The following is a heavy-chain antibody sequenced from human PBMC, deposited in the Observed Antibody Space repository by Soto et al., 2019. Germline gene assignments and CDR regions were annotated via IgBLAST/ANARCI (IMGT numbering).Heavy chain of an antibody. CDR1: GYKYAAPC. CDR3: ARKAKSGSLRWFDP. J-gene: IGHJ5*02. CDR2: IFPSDSDT. D-gene: IGHD3-22*01. V-gene: IGHV5-51*01. Sequence: GYKYAAPCFAGMLQAPGKGLEWMGIIFPSDSDTRYSPSFQGQVTISADRSTSTVFLQWASLKASDTAVYFCARKAKSGSLRWFDPWGKGRLVT.